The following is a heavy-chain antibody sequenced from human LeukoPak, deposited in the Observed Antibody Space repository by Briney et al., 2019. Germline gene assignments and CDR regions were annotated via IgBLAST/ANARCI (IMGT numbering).Heavy chain of an antibody. CDR3: AGSTDWHYYYMDV. CDR1: GVSISSYY. Sequence: SETLSLTCSVSGVSISSYYWTWIRQPAGKGLEWIGRYYDSGSTNYNPSLRSRVTMSLDTSRNQFSLKLTSMTAADTAVYYCAGSTDWHYYYMDVWGKGTTVTVSS. V-gene: IGHV4-4*07. D-gene: IGHD3-9*01. J-gene: IGHJ6*03. CDR2: YYDSGST.